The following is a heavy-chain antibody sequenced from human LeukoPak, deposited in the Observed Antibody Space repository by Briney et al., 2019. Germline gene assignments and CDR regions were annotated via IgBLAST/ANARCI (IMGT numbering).Heavy chain of an antibody. V-gene: IGHV1-46*01. CDR1: GYTFTSYY. Sequence: ASVKVSCKASGYTFTSYYMHWVRQAPGQGLEWMGIINPSGGSTSYAQKFQGRVTMTRDTSTSTVYMELSSLRSEDTAVYYCATGRYDYVWGSYRPSYYMDVWGKGTTVTIS. J-gene: IGHJ6*03. CDR2: INPSGGST. D-gene: IGHD3-16*02. CDR3: ATGRYDYVWGSYRPSYYMDV.